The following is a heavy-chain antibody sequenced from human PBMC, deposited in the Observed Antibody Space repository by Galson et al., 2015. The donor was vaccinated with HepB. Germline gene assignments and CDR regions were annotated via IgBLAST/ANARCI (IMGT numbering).Heavy chain of an antibody. D-gene: IGHD4-17*01. CDR2: ISWNSGNI. CDR1: GFIFDDYT. Sequence: SLRLSCAASGFIFDDYTMHWVRQVPGKGLAWVSRISWNSGNIGYADSVKGRFTISRDNAENSLYLQMDSLRAEDTALYYCAKDMGHGDYGWAFDVWGQGTMVIVSS. V-gene: IGHV3-9*01. CDR3: AKDMGHGDYGWAFDV. J-gene: IGHJ3*01.